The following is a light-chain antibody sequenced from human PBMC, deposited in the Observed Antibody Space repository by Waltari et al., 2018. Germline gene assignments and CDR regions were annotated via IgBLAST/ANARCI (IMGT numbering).Light chain of an antibody. V-gene: IGKV2-28*01. Sequence: EIVMTQSPLSLPVTPGEPASISCRSSQSHLHSNGYNYLDWYLQKPGQSPQLLIYLGSNRASGVPDRFSGSGSGTDFTLKISRVDAEYVGVYYCMQALQTPTFCQGTRLEIK. CDR3: MQALQTPT. CDR1: QSHLHSNGYNY. CDR2: LGS. J-gene: IGKJ5*01.